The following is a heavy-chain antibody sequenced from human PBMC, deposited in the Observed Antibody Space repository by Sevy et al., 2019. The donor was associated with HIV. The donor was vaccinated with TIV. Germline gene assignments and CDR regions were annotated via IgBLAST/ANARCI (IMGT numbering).Heavy chain of an antibody. CDR3: ASGTGV. D-gene: IGHD1-26*01. CDR2: IIPSGGST. V-gene: IGHV1-46*01. Sequence: ASVKVSCKTSGYTFTTFYVHWVRQAPGQGLEWMGIIIPSGGSTTYAQKFQGRVTMTRDTSTSTVYMELRSLRSEDTAVYYCASGTGVWSQGTPVTVSS. J-gene: IGHJ4*02. CDR1: GYTFTTFY.